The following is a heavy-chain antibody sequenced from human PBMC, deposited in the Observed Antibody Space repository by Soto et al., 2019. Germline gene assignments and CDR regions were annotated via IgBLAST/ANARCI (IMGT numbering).Heavy chain of an antibody. J-gene: IGHJ6*02. Sequence: QAQLEQSAAEVKKPGASVRVSCKAYGYMFVSWVRQAPGQGLESMGWISAYTGSTNYAQKFHDRVTMAIDTSTGTASMELTRLTSDDTAVYYCATVAPPDSDYYYSGMDVWGQGTTVTVS. CDR2: ISAYTGST. V-gene: IGHV1-18*01. CDR1: GYMFV. CDR3: ATVAPPDSDYYYSGMDV. D-gene: IGHD3-22*01.